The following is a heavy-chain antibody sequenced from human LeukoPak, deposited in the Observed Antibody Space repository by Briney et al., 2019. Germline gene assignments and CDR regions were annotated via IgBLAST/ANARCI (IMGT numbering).Heavy chain of an antibody. CDR2: ISGSGGST. CDR3: ASARTTGTRVAFDI. J-gene: IGHJ3*02. V-gene: IGHV3-23*01. D-gene: IGHD1-1*01. CDR1: GFTFSSYA. Sequence: GGSLRLSCAASGFTFSSYAMSWVRQAPGKGLEWVSAISGSGGSTYYADSVRGRFTISRDNAKNSLYLQMNSLRAEDTAVYYCASARTTGTRVAFDIWGQGTMVTVSS.